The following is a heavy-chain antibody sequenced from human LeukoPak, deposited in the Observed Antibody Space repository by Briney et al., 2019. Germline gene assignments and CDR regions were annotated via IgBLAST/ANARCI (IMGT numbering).Heavy chain of an antibody. D-gene: IGHD2-21*01. CDR1: GFTFSSYA. V-gene: IGHV3-30-3*01. Sequence: GGSLRLSCAASGFTFSSYAMHWVRQAPGKGLEWVAVISYDGSNKYYADSVKGRFTISRDNSKNTLYLQMNSLRAEDTAVYYCARLWPEGSNDYWGQGTLVTVSS. J-gene: IGHJ4*02. CDR3: ARLWPEGSNDY. CDR2: ISYDGSNK.